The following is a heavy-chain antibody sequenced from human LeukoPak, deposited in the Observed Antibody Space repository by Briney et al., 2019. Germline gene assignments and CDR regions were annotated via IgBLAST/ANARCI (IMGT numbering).Heavy chain of an antibody. V-gene: IGHV1-46*03. J-gene: IGHJ4*02. CDR2: INPSGGST. Sequence: ASVKVSCKASGYTFTSYYMHWVRQAPGQGLEWMGIINPSGGSTSYAQKFQGRVTMTRDTSTSTVYMELSSLRSEDTAVYYCARGYCSSTSCEQIGRHLRFLEWLFPAFDYWGQGTLVTVS. CDR3: ARGYCSSTSCEQIGRHLRFLEWLFPAFDY. CDR1: GYTFTSYY. D-gene: IGHD3-3*01.